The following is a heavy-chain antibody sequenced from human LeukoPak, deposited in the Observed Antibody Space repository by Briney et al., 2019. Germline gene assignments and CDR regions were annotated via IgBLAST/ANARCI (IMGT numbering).Heavy chain of an antibody. V-gene: IGHV3-21*01. CDR2: ISSSSSYI. Sequence: GVSLRLSCAASGFTFSSYSMNWVRQAPGKGLEWVSSISSSSSYIYYADSVKGRFTISRDNAKNSLYLQMNSLRAEDTAVYYCARDPPSTYYYDSSGPFDYWGQGTLVTVSS. CDR3: ARDPPSTYYYDSSGPFDY. D-gene: IGHD3-22*01. CDR1: GFTFSSYS. J-gene: IGHJ4*02.